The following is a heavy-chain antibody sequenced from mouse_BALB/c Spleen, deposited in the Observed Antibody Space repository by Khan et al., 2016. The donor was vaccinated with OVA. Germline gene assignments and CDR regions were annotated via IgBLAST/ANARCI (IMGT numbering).Heavy chain of an antibody. V-gene: IGHV1-81*01. D-gene: IGHD2-2*01. CDR1: GYTFTDYY. J-gene: IGHJ3*01. CDR3: ARSGIGSFAY. CDR2: IYPGSGNT. Sequence: QVRLQQSGAELARPGASVKLSCKASGYTFTDYYINWVKQRTGQGLEWIGEIYPGSGNTYYNEKFKGKATLTADKSSSTAFMQLSSLTSEDSAVYFCARSGIGSFAYWGQGTLVTVSA.